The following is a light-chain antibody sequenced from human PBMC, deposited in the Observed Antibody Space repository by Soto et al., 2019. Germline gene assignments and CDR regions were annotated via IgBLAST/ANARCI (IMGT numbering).Light chain of an antibody. CDR2: AAT. CDR1: QTIDTY. V-gene: IGKV1-39*01. CDR3: QQNFNFTRT. J-gene: IGKJ1*01. Sequence: DIQLTQSPSSLPASIGDRVTITCRASQTIDTYLNWYQHKPGTAPKVLIYAATYLQNGVPSRFSGTGSGADFTLTISRLQPEDFATYYFQQNFNFTRTFGQGTKVDIK.